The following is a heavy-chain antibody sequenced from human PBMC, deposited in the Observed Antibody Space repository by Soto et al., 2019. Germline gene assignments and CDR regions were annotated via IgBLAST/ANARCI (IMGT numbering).Heavy chain of an antibody. V-gene: IGHV4-39*02. CDR2: ISYRGGT. CDR1: GASISNSIYY. J-gene: IGHJ4*02. Sequence: QLQLQESGPGLVRPSETLSLTCSVSGASISNSIYYWAWIRQPPGKGLEWIGSISYRGGTYYNPSLKSRVTVSVHTSMSHCSLRLNFVTAADTAVYYCVRKSDAVASKPPDYWGQGTLVTVSS. D-gene: IGHD6-19*01. CDR3: VRKSDAVASKPPDY.